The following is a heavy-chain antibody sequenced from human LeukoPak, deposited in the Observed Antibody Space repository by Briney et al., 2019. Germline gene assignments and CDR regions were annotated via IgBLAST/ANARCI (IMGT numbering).Heavy chain of an antibody. D-gene: IGHD5-24*01. J-gene: IGHJ4*02. CDR2: ISSSSSYI. CDR3: ARDPVEMATTYYFDY. Sequence: PGGSLRLSCAASGFTFSSYSMNWVRQAPGKGLEWVSSISSSSSYIYYADSVKGRFTISRDNAKNSLYLQMNSLGAEDTAVYYCARDPVEMATTYYFDYWGQGTLVTVSS. CDR1: GFTFSSYS. V-gene: IGHV3-21*01.